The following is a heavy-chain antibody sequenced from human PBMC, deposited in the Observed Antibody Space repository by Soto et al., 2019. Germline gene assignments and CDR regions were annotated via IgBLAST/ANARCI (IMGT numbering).Heavy chain of an antibody. CDR3: ARGPTGWYGYDY. CDR2: INSDATTK. V-gene: IGHV3-74*01. Sequence: EVQLVESGGGLVQPGGSLRLSCVASGFTFRSSWMHWVRQAPGKGLVWVSRINSDATTKNYAAYAKGRFTIARDNAENTLYLQMDSLTAEDTSVYYCARGPTGWYGYDYWGQGTLLTVSS. D-gene: IGHD6-19*01. J-gene: IGHJ4*02. CDR1: GFTFRSSW.